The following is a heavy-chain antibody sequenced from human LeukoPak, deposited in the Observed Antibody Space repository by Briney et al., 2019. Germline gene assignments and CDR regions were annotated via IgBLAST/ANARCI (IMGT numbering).Heavy chain of an antibody. V-gene: IGHV3-48*04. Sequence: QSGGSLRLSCAASGFTFSSYSMNWVRQAPGKGLEWVSYISSSSSTIYYADSVKGRFTISRDNAKNSLYLQMNSLRAEDTAVYYCARAEANLLLDVWGQGTTVTVSS. CDR3: ARAEANLLLDV. CDR2: ISSSSSTI. CDR1: GFTFSSYS. J-gene: IGHJ6*02. D-gene: IGHD1-14*01.